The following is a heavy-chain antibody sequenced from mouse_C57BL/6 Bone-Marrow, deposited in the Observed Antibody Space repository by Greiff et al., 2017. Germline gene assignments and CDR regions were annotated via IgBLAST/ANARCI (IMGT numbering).Heavy chain of an antibody. CDR3: ARSHPWFAY. CDR1: GYTFTNYW. Sequence: QVHVKQSGAELVRPGTSVKMSCKASGYTFTNYWIGWAKQRPGHGLEWIGDIYPGGGYTNYNEKFKGKATLTADKSSSTAYMQFSSLTSEDSAIYYGARSHPWFAYWGQGTLVTVSA. V-gene: IGHV1-63*01. J-gene: IGHJ3*01. CDR2: IYPGGGYT.